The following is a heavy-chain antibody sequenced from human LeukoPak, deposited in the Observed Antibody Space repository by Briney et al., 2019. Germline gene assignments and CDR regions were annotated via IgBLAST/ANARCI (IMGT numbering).Heavy chain of an antibody. CDR3: AADPGGATTFDY. CDR1: GYTFTAYY. J-gene: IGHJ4*02. V-gene: IGHV1-2*02. Sequence: ASVKVSCKSSGYTFTAYYMHWVRQAPGQGLEWMGWINPNTGGTISAQKFQGRVTMTRDTSISTAYMEVSRLRSDDTAVYYCAADPGGATTFDYWGQGTLVTVSS. CDR2: INPNTGGT. D-gene: IGHD1-26*01.